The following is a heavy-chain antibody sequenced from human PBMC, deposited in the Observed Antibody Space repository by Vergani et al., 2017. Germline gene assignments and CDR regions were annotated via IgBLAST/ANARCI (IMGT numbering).Heavy chain of an antibody. D-gene: IGHD3-10*01. CDR1: GLTFSSYA. V-gene: IGHV3-23*01. CDR2: ITGSADNT. Sequence: EVQLLESGGGFVQPGGSLRLSCAASGLTFSSYAMNWVRQAPGKGLEWVSGITGSADNTYYADSVKGRFTISRDNSNKMLFLQMNSLRAEDTAVYYCVKELEAGVATFSFDYWGQGTLVSVSS. J-gene: IGHJ4*02. CDR3: VKELEAGVATFSFDY.